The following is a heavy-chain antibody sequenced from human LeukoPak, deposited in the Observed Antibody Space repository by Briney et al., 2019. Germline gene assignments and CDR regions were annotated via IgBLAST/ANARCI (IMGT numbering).Heavy chain of an antibody. CDR1: GGSISSIY. V-gene: IGHV4-4*07. Sequence: PSETLSLTCSVSGGSISSIYWSWIPQPAGKELEWIGRIYTGGSTNYQPSLKSRVTMSVDTFKNQFSLKLSSGTAADTAVYYCARDNRYSSSWYGMDVWGQGTTVTVSS. CDR3: ARDNRYSSSWYGMDV. CDR2: IYTGGST. J-gene: IGHJ6*02. D-gene: IGHD6-13*01.